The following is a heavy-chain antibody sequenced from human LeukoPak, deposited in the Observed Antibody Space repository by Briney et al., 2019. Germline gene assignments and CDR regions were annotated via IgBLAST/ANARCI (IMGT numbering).Heavy chain of an antibody. CDR2: INHSGST. J-gene: IGHJ5*02. V-gene: IGHV4-34*01. Sequence: PWETLSLTCAVYGGSFSGYYWSWIRQPPGKGLEWIGEINHSGSTNYKPSLKSRVTISVDTSKNQFSLKLSSVTAADTAVYYCASGNYGSGSYRPRGNWFDPWGQGT. CDR1: GGSFSGYY. D-gene: IGHD3-10*01. CDR3: ASGNYGSGSYRPRGNWFDP.